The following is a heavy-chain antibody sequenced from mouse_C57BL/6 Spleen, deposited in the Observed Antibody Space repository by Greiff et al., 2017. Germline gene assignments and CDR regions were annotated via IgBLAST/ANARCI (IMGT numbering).Heavy chain of an antibody. D-gene: IGHD2-10*01. CDR1: GFNIKDDY. V-gene: IGHV14-4*01. J-gene: IGHJ2*01. CDR2: IDPENGDT. CDR3: TPYPFDD. Sequence: VQLKQSGAELVRPGASVKLSCTASGFNIKDDYMHWVKQRPEQGLEWIGWIDPENGDTEYASKFQGKATITADTSSNTAYLQLSSLTSEDTAVYYCTPYPFDDWGQGTTLTVSS.